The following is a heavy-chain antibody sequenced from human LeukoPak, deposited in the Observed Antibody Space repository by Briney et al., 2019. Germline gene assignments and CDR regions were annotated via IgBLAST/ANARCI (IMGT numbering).Heavy chain of an antibody. CDR2: IRGDNGNT. CDR1: GYTFSNYG. Sequence: ASVKVSCKASGYTFSNYGISWVRQAPGQGLEWVGWIRGDNGNTNYAQKLQGRVTMTTDTSTSTAYMELRSLGSDETAVYYCARALYHTFDYWGQGTLVTVSS. V-gene: IGHV1-18*01. CDR3: ARALYHTFDY. J-gene: IGHJ4*02. D-gene: IGHD2-2*01.